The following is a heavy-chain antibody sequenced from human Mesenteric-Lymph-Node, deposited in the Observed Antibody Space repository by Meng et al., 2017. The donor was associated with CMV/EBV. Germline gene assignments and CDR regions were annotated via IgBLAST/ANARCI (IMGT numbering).Heavy chain of an antibody. V-gene: IGHV4/OR15-8*02. CDR3: AREGYSTSWYGGYWYFDL. D-gene: IGHD6-13*01. Sequence: SVNLDNWGSWVRQPPGKGLEWIGEIYYSGNTNYNPSLKSRVAISMDKSTNQLSLKLSSVTAADTAVYYCAREGYSTSWYGGYWYFDLWGRGTLVTVSS. J-gene: IGHJ2*01. CDR2: IYYSGNT. CDR1: SVNLDNW.